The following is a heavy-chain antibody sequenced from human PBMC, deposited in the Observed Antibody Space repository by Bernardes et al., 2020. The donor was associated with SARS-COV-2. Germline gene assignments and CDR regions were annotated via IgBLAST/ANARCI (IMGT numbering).Heavy chain of an antibody. CDR1: GYSFSTYW. V-gene: IGHV5-51*01. Sequence: GESLKISCKGSGYSFSTYWIGWVRQMPGKGLEWMGIIYPGDSDTRYSPSFQGQVTISADRSISVAYLQWSSLKASDTAMYYCATASSGWYYAFDIWGQGTVVTVSS. D-gene: IGHD6-19*01. CDR2: IYPGDSDT. CDR3: ATASSGWYYAFDI. J-gene: IGHJ3*02.